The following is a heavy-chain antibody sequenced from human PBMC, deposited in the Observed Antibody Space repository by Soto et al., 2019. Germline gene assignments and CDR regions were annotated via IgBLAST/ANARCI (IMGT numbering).Heavy chain of an antibody. J-gene: IGHJ4*02. V-gene: IGHV4-34*12. CDR3: ARPHYDSNTFYYLFNY. CDR2: IFHGGST. CDR1: GGSFSGYF. D-gene: IGHD3-22*01. Sequence: SETLSLTCAVYGGSFSGYFWSWIRQPPGKGLEWIGEIFHGGSTNYSPSLKSRVTISVDTSKDQFSLELSSVTAADTAVYYCARPHYDSNTFYYLFNYWGQGTLVTVSS.